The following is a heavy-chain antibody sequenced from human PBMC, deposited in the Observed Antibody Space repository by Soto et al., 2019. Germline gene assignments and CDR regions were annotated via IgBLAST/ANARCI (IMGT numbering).Heavy chain of an antibody. CDR1: GGSISSGDYY. CDR2: IYYSGST. J-gene: IGHJ6*02. D-gene: IGHD3-10*01. Sequence: TLSLTCTVSGGSISSGDYYWSWIRQPPGKGLEWIGYIYYSGSTYYNPSLKSRVTISVDTSKNQFSLKLSSVTAADTAVYYCARANGSGSYGYYYGMDVWGQGTTVTVSS. CDR3: ARANGSGSYGYYYGMDV. V-gene: IGHV4-30-4*01.